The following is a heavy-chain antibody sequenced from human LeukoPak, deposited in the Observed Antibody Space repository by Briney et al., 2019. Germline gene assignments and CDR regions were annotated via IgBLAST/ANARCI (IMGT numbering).Heavy chain of an antibody. CDR2: ISSSGSTI. D-gene: IGHD3-10*01. CDR3: ARVMVRGVHPPYYFDY. V-gene: IGHV3-11*04. CDR1: GFTFSDYY. J-gene: IGHJ4*02. Sequence: GGSLRLSCAASGFTFSDYYMSWIRQAPGKGLEWVSYISSSGSTIYYADSVKGRFTISRDNAKNSLYLQMNSLRAEDTAVYYCARVMVRGVHPPYYFDYWGQGTLVTVSS.